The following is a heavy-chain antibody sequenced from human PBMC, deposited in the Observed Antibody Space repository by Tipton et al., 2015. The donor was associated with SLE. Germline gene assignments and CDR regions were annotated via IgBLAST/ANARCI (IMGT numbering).Heavy chain of an antibody. Sequence: GSLRLSCAASGFTFSSYAMSWVRQAPGKGLERVSVIYSGGSTYYADSVKGRFSISRDNSKNTLYLQMNSLRAEDTAVYYCARDGWLQFDYYYYGMDVWGQGTMVTVSS. J-gene: IGHJ6*02. CDR3: ARDGWLQFDYYYYGMDV. V-gene: IGHV3-23*03. CDR2: IYSGGST. CDR1: GFTFSSYA. D-gene: IGHD5-24*01.